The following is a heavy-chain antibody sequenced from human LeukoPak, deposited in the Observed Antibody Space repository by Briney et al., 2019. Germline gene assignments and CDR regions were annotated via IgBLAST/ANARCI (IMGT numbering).Heavy chain of an antibody. Sequence: GSSVKVSCKASGGTFSSYAISWVRQAPGQGLEWMGWINPNSGGTNYAQKFQGRVTMTRDTSISTAYMELSRLRSDDTAVYYCARSTHEVLSFDPWGQGTLVTVSS. D-gene: IGHD2-2*01. V-gene: IGHV1-2*02. CDR2: INPNSGGT. CDR3: ARSTHEVLSFDP. J-gene: IGHJ5*02. CDR1: GGTFSSYA.